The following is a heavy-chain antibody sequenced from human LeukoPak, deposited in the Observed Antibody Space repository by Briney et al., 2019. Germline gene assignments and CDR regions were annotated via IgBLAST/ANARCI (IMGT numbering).Heavy chain of an antibody. CDR3: ASSEYQQDY. D-gene: IGHD2-2*01. CDR1: GISVRSNY. CDR2: ISSGDDT. V-gene: IGHV3-53*01. J-gene: IGHJ4*02. Sequence: GGSLRLSCAASGISVRSNYMNWVRQAPGTGLEWVSLISSGDDTDYADSVRGRFTISRDNAKNSLYLQMNSLRAEDTAVYYCASSEYQQDYWGQGTLVTVSS.